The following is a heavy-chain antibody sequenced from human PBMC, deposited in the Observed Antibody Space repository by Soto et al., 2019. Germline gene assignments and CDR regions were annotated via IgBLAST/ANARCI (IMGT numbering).Heavy chain of an antibody. J-gene: IGHJ6*02. CDR1: GYSISSSNW. D-gene: IGHD2-2*01. V-gene: IGHV4-28*01. CDR2: IYYSGST. CDR3: ARLYGYCIRNSCHGHYAMDV. Sequence: SETLSLTCAVSGYSISSSNWWGWIRQPPGKGLEWIGYIYYSGSTYYNPSLKSRVTISVDTSKNQFSLKLTSVTAADTAVYYCARLYGYCIRNSCHGHYAMDVWGQGTTVTVSS.